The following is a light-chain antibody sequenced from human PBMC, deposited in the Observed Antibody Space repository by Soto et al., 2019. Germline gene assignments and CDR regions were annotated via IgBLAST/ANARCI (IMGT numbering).Light chain of an antibody. CDR3: SSHAGRNNYV. CDR2: EVS. Sequence: QSVLTQPPSASGSPGQSVTISCTGTSSDVGAYNYVSWYQQHPGKAPKLMIYEVSKRPSGVPDRFSGSKSGNTASLTVSGLQAEDEADSSRSSHAGRNNYVFGTGTKVTVL. J-gene: IGLJ1*01. V-gene: IGLV2-8*01. CDR1: SSDVGAYNY.